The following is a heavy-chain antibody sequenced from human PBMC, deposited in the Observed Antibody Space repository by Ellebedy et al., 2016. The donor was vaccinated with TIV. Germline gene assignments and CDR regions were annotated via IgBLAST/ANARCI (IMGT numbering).Heavy chain of an antibody. V-gene: IGHV3-53*01. CDR2: IYIAGNT. Sequence: GGSLRLSCVVSGFSISSNYMSWVRQAPGKGLEGVSIIYIAGNTYYGDSAKGRFTISRDTSKNTLYLQLNSMGGEDTAVYYCARVDLGLAFHYWGRGALVTVSS. D-gene: IGHD1-26*01. CDR1: GFSISSNY. J-gene: IGHJ4*02. CDR3: ARVDLGLAFHY.